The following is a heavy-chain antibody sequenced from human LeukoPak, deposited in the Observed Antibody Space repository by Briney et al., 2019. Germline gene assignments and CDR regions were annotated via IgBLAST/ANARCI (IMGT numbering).Heavy chain of an antibody. J-gene: IGHJ4*02. D-gene: IGHD3-3*01. Sequence: TSETLSLTCTVSGGSISSYYWSWIRQPPGKGLEWIGYIYYSGSTSYNPSLKRRVTISVQTSKNQFSLRLRSMTAADTAVYYCARLRYNTIFGVVIVTDFDYWGQGTLVTVSS. CDR2: IYYSGST. CDR3: ARLRYNTIFGVVIVTDFDY. CDR1: GGSISSYY. V-gene: IGHV4-59*08.